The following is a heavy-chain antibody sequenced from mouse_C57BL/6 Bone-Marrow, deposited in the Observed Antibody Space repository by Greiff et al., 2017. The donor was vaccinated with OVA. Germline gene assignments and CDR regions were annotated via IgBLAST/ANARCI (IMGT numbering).Heavy chain of an antibody. CDR3: ARGYESWFAY. V-gene: IGHV1-26*01. Sequence: EVQLQQSGPELVKPGASVKISCKASGYTFTDYYMNWVKQSHGKSLEWIGDINPNNGGTSYNQKFKGKATLTVDKSSSTAYMELRRLTSEDSAVYYCARGYESWFAYWGQGTLVTVSA. CDR1: GYTFTDYY. CDR2: INPNNGGT. D-gene: IGHD2-10*02. J-gene: IGHJ3*01.